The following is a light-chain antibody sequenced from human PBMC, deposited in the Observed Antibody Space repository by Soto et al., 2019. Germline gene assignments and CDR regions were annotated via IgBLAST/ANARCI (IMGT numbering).Light chain of an antibody. V-gene: IGKV3-20*01. Sequence: EIVLTQSPGTLSLSPGERATLSCRASQSVSSSYLAWYQQKPGQAPRLLIYGASSRATGIPDRFSGSGSGTDFTLTISRLEHDDFAVYYCQHYASTPLFTFGPGTKVDIK. CDR2: GAS. CDR1: QSVSSSY. J-gene: IGKJ3*01. CDR3: QHYASTPLFT.